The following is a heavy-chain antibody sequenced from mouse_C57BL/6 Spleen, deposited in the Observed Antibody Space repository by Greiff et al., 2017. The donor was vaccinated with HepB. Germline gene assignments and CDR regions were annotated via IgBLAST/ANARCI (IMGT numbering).Heavy chain of an antibody. CDR2: IYPGDGDT. Sequence: QVQLQQSGAELVKPGASVKISCKASGYAFSSYWMNWVKQRPGKGLEWIGQIYPGDGDTNYNGKFKGKATLTADKSSSTAYMQLSSLTSEDSAVYFCIYGSSYEGYFDVWGTGTTVTVSS. D-gene: IGHD1-1*01. CDR1: GYAFSSYW. V-gene: IGHV1-80*01. CDR3: IYGSSYEGYFDV. J-gene: IGHJ1*03.